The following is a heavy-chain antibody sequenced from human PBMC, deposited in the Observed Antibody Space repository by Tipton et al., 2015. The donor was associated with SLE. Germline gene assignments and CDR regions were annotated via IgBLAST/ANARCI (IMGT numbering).Heavy chain of an antibody. V-gene: IGHV4-28*01. Sequence: TLSLTCVVSVYSIRSTYYWGWIRQPPGKGLEWIGYIHYSGSTDYNPSLKSRVSISADTSKSQFSLKLNSVTAADTAVYYCVRSYQGMDWGQGTLVTVSS. CDR1: VYSIRSTYY. J-gene: IGHJ4*02. CDR2: IHYSGST. D-gene: IGHD2-2*01. CDR3: VRSYQGMD.